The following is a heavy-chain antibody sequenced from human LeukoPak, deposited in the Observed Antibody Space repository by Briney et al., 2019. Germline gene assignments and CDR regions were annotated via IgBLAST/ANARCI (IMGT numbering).Heavy chain of an antibody. CDR2: VNHSGNT. CDR1: DVSLRGYY. Sequence: SETLSLTGDGSDVSLRGYYWTWIRQPPGKGLEWIGEVNHSGNTDYNPSLKSRVAISVDASKTQFSLRVTSVTAADTAVYYCARRRYYGSGSYYSNYFDYWGQGTLVTVSS. CDR3: ARRRYYGSGSYYSNYFDY. J-gene: IGHJ4*02. D-gene: IGHD3-10*01. V-gene: IGHV4-34*01.